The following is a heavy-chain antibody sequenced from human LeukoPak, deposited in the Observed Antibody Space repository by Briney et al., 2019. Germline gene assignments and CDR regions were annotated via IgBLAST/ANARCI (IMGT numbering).Heavy chain of an antibody. D-gene: IGHD6-13*01. CDR2: IIPILGIA. V-gene: IGHV1-69*04. J-gene: IGHJ6*02. Sequence: ASVKVSCKASGGTFSSYAISWVRQAPGQGLEWMGRIIPILGIANYAQKFQGRVTITADKSTSTAYMELSSLRSEDTAVYYCARAPIAAAVYYYYGMDVWGQGTTVTVSS. CDR1: GGTFSSYA. CDR3: ARAPIAAAVYYYYGMDV.